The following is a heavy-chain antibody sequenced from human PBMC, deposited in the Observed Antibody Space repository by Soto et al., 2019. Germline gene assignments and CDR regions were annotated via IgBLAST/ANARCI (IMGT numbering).Heavy chain of an antibody. J-gene: IGHJ5*02. CDR3: ARGRSFSYDSTPPPMFDP. V-gene: IGHV3-13*01. CDR1: GFTFRTFD. CDR2: IGTLSDT. Sequence: GGSLRLSWAGAGFTFRTFDLHWVRQAPGKGLEWVSGIGTLSDTFYAASVQGRFTISRQNAKNSVYLQMNSLRAGDTAFYYCARGRSFSYDSTPPPMFDPWGQGTLVTVAS. D-gene: IGHD3-10*01.